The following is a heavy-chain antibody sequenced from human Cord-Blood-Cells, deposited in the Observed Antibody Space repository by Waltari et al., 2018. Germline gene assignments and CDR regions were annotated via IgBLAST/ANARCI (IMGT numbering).Heavy chain of an antibody. D-gene: IGHD3-3*01. V-gene: IGHV1-2*02. CDR2: INPNSGGT. J-gene: IGHJ5*02. CDR3: ARNGITIFGVVPKDYWFDP. CDR1: GYTFTGDY. Sequence: QVQLVQSGAEVKKPGASVKVSCKASGYTFTGDYMHWVRQAPGLGLGWMGWINPNSGGTNYAQKFQGRVTMTRDTSISTAYMVLSRLRSDDTAVYYCARNGITIFGVVPKDYWFDPWGQGTLVTVAS.